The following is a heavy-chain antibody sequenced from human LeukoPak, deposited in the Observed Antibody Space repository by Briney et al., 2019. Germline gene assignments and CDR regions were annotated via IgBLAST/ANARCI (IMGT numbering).Heavy chain of an antibody. J-gene: IGHJ3*02. CDR3: ARHGGGDIVVVAVATLDAFDI. V-gene: IGHV4-39*01. D-gene: IGHD2-15*01. CDR2: FYYTGST. Sequence: PSETLSLTCTVSGGSISSSSYYWAWIPRPQGRGLEGIGRFYYTGSTHYHPSLKSRVTISVDTSKNQFSLRLSSVTAADTAVYYCARHGGGDIVVVAVATLDAFDIWGQGTMVTVSS. CDR1: GGSISSSSYY.